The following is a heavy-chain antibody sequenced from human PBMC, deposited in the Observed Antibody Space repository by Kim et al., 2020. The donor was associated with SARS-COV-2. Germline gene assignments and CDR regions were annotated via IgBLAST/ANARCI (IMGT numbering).Heavy chain of an antibody. CDR2: ISSSSSYI. CDR3: ARDRDYGSGSYLGYDSYYGMDV. CDR1: GFTFSSYS. V-gene: IGHV3-21*01. J-gene: IGHJ6*01. Sequence: GGSLRLSCAASGFTFSSYSMNWVRQAPGKGLEWVSSISSSSSYIYYADSVKGRFTISRDNAKNSLYLQMNSLRAEDTAVYYCARDRDYGSGSYLGYDSYYGMDVWGPGTTVT. D-gene: IGHD3-10*01.